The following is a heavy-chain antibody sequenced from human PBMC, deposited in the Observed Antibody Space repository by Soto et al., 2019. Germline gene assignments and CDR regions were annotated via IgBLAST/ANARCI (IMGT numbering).Heavy chain of an antibody. Sequence: GGSLRLSCAASGFTVSSNYMSWVRQAPGKGLEWVSVIYSGGSTYYADSVKGRFTISRDNSKNTLYLQMNSLRAEDTAVYYCARDCSQVGVSSTSCYEYAFDIWGQGTMVTVSS. D-gene: IGHD2-2*01. CDR2: IYSGGST. CDR1: GFTVSSNY. CDR3: ARDCSQVGVSSTSCYEYAFDI. V-gene: IGHV3-66*01. J-gene: IGHJ3*02.